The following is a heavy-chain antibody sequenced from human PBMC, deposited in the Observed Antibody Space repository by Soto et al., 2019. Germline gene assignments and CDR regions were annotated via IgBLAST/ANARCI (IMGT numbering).Heavy chain of an antibody. D-gene: IGHD3-22*01. J-gene: IGHJ6*02. Sequence: ASVKVSCKASGYTFTSYDSNWVRQATGQGLEWMGWMNPNSGNTGYAQKFQGRVTMTRNTSISTAYMELSSLRSEDTAVYYCARGAGYYDSSGYLASYYYGMDVWGQGTTVTVSS. CDR2: MNPNSGNT. CDR3: ARGAGYYDSSGYLASYYYGMDV. V-gene: IGHV1-8*01. CDR1: GYTFTSYD.